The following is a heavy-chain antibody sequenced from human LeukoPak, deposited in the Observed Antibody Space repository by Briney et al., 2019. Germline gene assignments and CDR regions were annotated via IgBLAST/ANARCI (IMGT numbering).Heavy chain of an antibody. CDR2: IYPGDSDT. Sequence: GESLKISCRGSGYSFPTYWMGWVRQMPGKGLEWMGIIYPGDSDTRYTPSFQGQVTLSADKSINTAYLQWSSLKASGTAMYYCARRQGCSSTSCPPDYRGQGTLVTVSP. V-gene: IGHV5-51*01. D-gene: IGHD2-2*01. J-gene: IGHJ4*02. CDR1: GYSFPTYW. CDR3: ARRQGCSSTSCPPDY.